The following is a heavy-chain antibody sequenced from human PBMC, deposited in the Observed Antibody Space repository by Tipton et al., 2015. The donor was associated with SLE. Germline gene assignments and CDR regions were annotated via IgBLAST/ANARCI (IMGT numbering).Heavy chain of an antibody. V-gene: IGHV3-64*01. Sequence: SLRLSCAASGFTFSSYAMHWVRQAPGKGLEYVSAISSNGGSTYYANSVKGRFTISRDNSKNTLYLQMGSLRAEDMAVYYCARVNRLTYAFDIWGQGTMVTVSS. J-gene: IGHJ3*02. CDR3: ARVNRLTYAFDI. CDR2: ISSNGGST. CDR1: GFTFSSYA. D-gene: IGHD3-9*01.